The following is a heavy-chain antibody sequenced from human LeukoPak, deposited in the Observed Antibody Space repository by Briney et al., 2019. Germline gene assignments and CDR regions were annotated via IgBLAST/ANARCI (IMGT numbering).Heavy chain of an antibody. V-gene: IGHV3-23*01. J-gene: IGHJ5*02. D-gene: IGHD6-6*01. CDR2: ISGSGGST. CDR3: AKRLVVASRVYWFDP. Sequence: GGSLRLSCAASGFTFSSFAMRWVRQAPGKGLEWVSAISGSGGSTYYADSVKGRFTISRDNSKNTLYLQMNSLRAEDTAVYYCAKRLVVASRVYWFDPWGQGTLVTVSS. CDR1: GFTFSSFA.